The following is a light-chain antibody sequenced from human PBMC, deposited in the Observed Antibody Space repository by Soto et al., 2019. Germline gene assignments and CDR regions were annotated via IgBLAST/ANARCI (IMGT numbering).Light chain of an antibody. J-gene: IGKJ4*01. V-gene: IGKV3-15*01. CDR2: SAS. CDR3: QQYNNWPPLT. Sequence: EIVMTQSPATLSVSPGERATLSCRVSQSVSSNLAWYQQKPGQAPRLLIYSASTRATDIPARFSGSGSGTEFTLTISSLQSEDFAVYYCQQYNNWPPLTFGGGTKVEI. CDR1: QSVSSN.